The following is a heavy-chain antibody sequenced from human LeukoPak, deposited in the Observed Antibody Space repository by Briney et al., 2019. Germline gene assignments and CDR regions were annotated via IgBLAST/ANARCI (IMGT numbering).Heavy chain of an antibody. CDR3: ARGSSWLYYFDY. V-gene: IGHV1-69*04. D-gene: IGHD6-13*01. CDR1: GGAFSSYA. Sequence: SVKVSCKASGGAFSSYAISWVRQAPGQGLEWMGRIIPILGIANYAQKFQGRVTITADKSTSTAYMELSSLRSEDTAVYYCARGSSWLYYFDYWGQGTLVTVSS. CDR2: IIPILGIA. J-gene: IGHJ4*02.